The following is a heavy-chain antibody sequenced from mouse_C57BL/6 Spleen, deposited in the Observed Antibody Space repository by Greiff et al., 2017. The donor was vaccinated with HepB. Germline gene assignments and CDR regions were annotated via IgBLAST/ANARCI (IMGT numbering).Heavy chain of an antibody. CDR2: IYPGDGDT. CDR3: ARGGLRREYYFDY. V-gene: IGHV1-82*01. CDR1: GYAFSSSW. J-gene: IGHJ2*01. D-gene: IGHD2-4*01. Sequence: QVQLQQSGPELVKPGASVKISCKASGYAFSSSWMNWVKQRPGKGLEWIGRIYPGDGDTNYNGKFKGKATLTADKSSSTAYMQLSSLTSEDSAVYFCARGGLRREYYFDYWGQGTTLTVSS.